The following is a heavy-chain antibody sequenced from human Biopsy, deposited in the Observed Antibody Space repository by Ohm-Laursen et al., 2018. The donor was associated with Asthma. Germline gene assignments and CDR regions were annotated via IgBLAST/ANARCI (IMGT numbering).Heavy chain of an antibody. CDR2: ISAYNGNT. Sequence: GASVKVSCKASGYTLISYAIHWVRQAPGQRLEWMGWISAYNGNTNYAQKLQGRVTMTTDTSTSTAYMELRCLRSDDTAVYYCARDGPVGAPSDYWGQGALVTVSS. CDR1: GYTLISYA. CDR3: ARDGPVGAPSDY. V-gene: IGHV1-18*01. D-gene: IGHD1-26*01. J-gene: IGHJ4*02.